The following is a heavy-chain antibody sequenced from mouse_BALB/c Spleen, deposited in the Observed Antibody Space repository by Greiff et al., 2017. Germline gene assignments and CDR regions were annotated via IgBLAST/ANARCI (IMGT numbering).Heavy chain of an antibody. V-gene: IGHV1-87*01. CDR2: IYPGDGDT. Sequence: QVQLQQSGAELARPGASVKLSCKASGYTFTSYWMQWVKQRPGQGLEWIGAIYPGDGDTRYTQKFKGKATLTADKSSSTAYMQLSSLASEDSAVYYCARGELSGYFFDYWGQGTTLTVSS. J-gene: IGHJ2*01. D-gene: IGHD3-1*01. CDR3: ARGELSGYFFDY. CDR1: GYTFTSYW.